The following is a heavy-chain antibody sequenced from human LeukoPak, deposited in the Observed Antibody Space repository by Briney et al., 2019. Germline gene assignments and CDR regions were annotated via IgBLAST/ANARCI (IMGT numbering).Heavy chain of an antibody. CDR3: ARTYYYDGSGYSPPHDAFDI. V-gene: IGHV5-51*01. J-gene: IGHJ3*02. Sequence: GESLKISRKGSGYSFTSYWIGWVRQMPGKGLEWMGIIYPGDSDTRYSPSFQGQVTISADKSISTAYLQWSSLKASDTAMYYCARTYYYDGSGYSPPHDAFDIWGQGTMVTVSS. CDR1: GYSFTSYW. CDR2: IYPGDSDT. D-gene: IGHD3-22*01.